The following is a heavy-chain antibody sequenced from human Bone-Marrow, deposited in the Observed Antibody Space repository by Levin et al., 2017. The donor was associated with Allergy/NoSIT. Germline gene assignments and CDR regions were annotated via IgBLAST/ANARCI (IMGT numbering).Heavy chain of an antibody. CDR3: AGGPRRSY. CDR1: GFTVSSNY. V-gene: IGHV3-53*01. CDR2: IYSDGTI. D-gene: IGHD3-16*01. J-gene: IGHJ4*02. Sequence: GGSLRLSCAVSGFTVSSNYMSWVRQAPGKGLEWVSLIYSDGTIDYADSVKGRFTISRDNSKNTLSLQMNSLTADDTAVYYCAGGPRRSYWGQGTLVTVSS.